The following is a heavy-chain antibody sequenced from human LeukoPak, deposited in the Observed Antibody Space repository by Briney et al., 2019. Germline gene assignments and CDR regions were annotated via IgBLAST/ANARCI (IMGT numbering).Heavy chain of an antibody. CDR2: INPSGGST. CDR1: GYTFTSCY. D-gene: IGHD3-22*01. J-gene: IGHJ4*02. V-gene: IGHV1-46*01. CDR3: ARDVASSGYYWD. Sequence: ASVKVSCKASGYTFTSCYMHWVRQAPGQGLEWMGIINPSGGSTSYAQRFQGRVTMARETSTSTVYMELSNLKSDDTAVYYCARDVASSGYYWDWGQGTLVTVSS.